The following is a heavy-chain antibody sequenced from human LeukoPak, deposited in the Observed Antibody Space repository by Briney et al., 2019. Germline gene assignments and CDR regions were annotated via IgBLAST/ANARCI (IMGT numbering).Heavy chain of an antibody. D-gene: IGHD6-13*01. Sequence: PSETLSLTCTVSGGSISSSSYYWGWLRQPPGKGLEWIGSIYYSASTYHNPSLKSRVTISVDTSKNQLTLKLSSVTPTDTSVYYGARKIAAAGTFYGWSQGNLATLSA. CDR3: ARKIAAAGTFYG. CDR1: GGSISSSSYY. CDR2: IYYSAST. J-gene: IGHJ4*02. V-gene: IGHV4-39*01.